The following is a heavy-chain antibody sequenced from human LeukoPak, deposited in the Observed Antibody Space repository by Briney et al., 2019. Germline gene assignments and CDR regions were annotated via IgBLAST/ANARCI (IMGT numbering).Heavy chain of an antibody. D-gene: IGHD4-11*01. CDR3: ARDLGSVTTA. Sequence: GGSLTLSCAASGFTFTSHTMYWVRQAPGRGLEWVSYLSTSGTAIYYADSVRGRFTISTDNAKNSLFLHMYSLRAEDTAVYYCARDLGSVTTAWGQGTLVTVSS. V-gene: IGHV3-48*01. CDR2: LSTSGTAI. CDR1: GFTFTSHT. J-gene: IGHJ5*02.